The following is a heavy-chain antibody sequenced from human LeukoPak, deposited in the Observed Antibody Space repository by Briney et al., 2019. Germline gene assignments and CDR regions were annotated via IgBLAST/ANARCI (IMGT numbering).Heavy chain of an antibody. D-gene: IGHD1-26*01. J-gene: IGHJ4*02. V-gene: IGHV1-8*03. CDR2: MNPNSGNT. Sequence: GASVKVSCKASGYTFTRYDINWVRQATGQGLEWMGWMNPNSGNTGYAKKFQGRVTITRDTSISTAYMELSSLRSEDTAVYYCARVDGSADYWGQGTLVTVSS. CDR1: GYTFTRYD. CDR3: ARVDGSADY.